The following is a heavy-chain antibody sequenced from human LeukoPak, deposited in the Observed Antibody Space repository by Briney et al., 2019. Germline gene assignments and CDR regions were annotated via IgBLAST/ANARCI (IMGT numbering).Heavy chain of an antibody. Sequence: GASVKVSCKASGGTFSSYAISWVRQAPGQGLKWMGRIIPIFGIANYAQKFQGRVTITADKSTSTAYMELSSLRSEDTAVYYCASERDQLLLRYYYYYYSMDVWGQGTAVTVSS. V-gene: IGHV1-69*04. J-gene: IGHJ6*02. CDR2: IIPIFGIA. CDR3: ASERDQLLLRYYYYYYSMDV. D-gene: IGHD2-2*01. CDR1: GGTFSSYA.